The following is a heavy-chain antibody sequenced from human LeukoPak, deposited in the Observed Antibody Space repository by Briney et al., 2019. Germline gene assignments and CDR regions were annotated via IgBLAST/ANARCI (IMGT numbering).Heavy chain of an antibody. Sequence: GGSLRLSCAASGFTFSSYSMNWVRQAPGKGLEWVSYISSSSSTIYYADSVKGRFTISRDNAKNSLYLQMNSLRAEDTAVYYCARDPGQQWLTFFDYWGQGTLVTVSS. CDR1: GFTFSSYS. CDR2: ISSSSSTI. CDR3: ARDPGQQWLTFFDY. V-gene: IGHV3-48*01. J-gene: IGHJ4*02. D-gene: IGHD6-19*01.